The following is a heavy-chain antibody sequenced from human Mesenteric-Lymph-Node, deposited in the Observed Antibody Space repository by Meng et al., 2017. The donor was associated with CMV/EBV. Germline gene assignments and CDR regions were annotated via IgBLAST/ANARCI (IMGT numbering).Heavy chain of an antibody. D-gene: IGHD5-18*01. J-gene: IGHJ4*02. CDR3: ARDRGYSYGRITDY. Sequence: SGNPFSSYYMHWVRHGPGQGLEWVGIINPSGGSTSYEQKFQRRFNMTRDTSTSTVYMELSSLRSEDTAVYYCARDRGYSYGRITDYWGQGTLVTVSS. CDR2: INPSGGST. CDR1: GNPFSSYY. V-gene: IGHV1-46*01.